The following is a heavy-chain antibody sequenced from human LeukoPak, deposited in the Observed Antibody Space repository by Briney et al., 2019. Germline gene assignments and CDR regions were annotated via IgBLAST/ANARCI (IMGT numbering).Heavy chain of an antibody. CDR3: ARDPRYSSSWYFDI. Sequence: ASVKVSCKASGYTFTGYYMHWVRQAPGQGLEWMGWINPNSGGTNYAQKLQGRVTMTRDTSISTAYMELSRLRSDDTAVYYCARDPRYSSSWYFDIWGQGTMVTVSS. CDR2: INPNSGGT. D-gene: IGHD6-13*01. V-gene: IGHV1-2*02. J-gene: IGHJ3*02. CDR1: GYTFTGYY.